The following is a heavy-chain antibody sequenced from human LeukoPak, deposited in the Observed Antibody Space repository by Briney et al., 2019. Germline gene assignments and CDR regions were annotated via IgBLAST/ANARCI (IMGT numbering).Heavy chain of an antibody. CDR2: IKQDGTET. D-gene: IGHD6-19*01. Sequence: GGSLRLSCAASGFTFSSYWMSWVRQAPGKWLEWVANIKQDGTETYCVDSVKGRFTFSRDNAKNSLYLQVNSLRAEDTAIYYCARVRYSSVSYSLDYWGQGALVTVFS. CDR1: GFTFSSYW. J-gene: IGHJ4*02. V-gene: IGHV3-7*01. CDR3: ARVRYSSVSYSLDY.